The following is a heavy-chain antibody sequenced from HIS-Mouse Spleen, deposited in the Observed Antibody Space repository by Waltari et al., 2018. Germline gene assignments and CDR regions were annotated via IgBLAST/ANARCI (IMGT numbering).Heavy chain of an antibody. CDR1: GGSISSSSYY. J-gene: IGHJ2*01. CDR2: INYSVRT. CDR3: AREIPYSSSWYDWYFDL. D-gene: IGHD6-13*01. V-gene: IGHV4-39*07. Sequence: QLQLQESGPGLVKPSETLSLTCTVSGGSISSSSYYWGWIRQPPGKGLEWIGSINYSVRTYYNPSRKSRVTISVDTSKNQFSLKLSSVTAADTAVYYCAREIPYSSSWYDWYFDLWGRGTLVTVSS.